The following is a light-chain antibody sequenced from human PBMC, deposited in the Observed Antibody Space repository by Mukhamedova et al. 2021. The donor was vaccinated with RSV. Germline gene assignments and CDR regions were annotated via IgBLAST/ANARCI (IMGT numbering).Light chain of an antibody. J-gene: IGKJ2*01. CDR1: SSS. Sequence: SSSLAWYQHRPGQAPRLLIYDPSTRLNEVPDRFIGSGPAPDFTPTITRVEPEDFPDYYFQQYGASPYTFGQGPKLE. V-gene: IGKV3-20*01. CDR2: DPS. CDR3: QQYGASPYT.